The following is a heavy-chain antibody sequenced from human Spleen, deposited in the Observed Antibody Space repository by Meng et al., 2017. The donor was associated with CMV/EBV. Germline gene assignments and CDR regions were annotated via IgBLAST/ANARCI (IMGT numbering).Heavy chain of an antibody. CDR3: ARDWSGSDDY. J-gene: IGHJ4*02. Sequence: GESLKISCAASGFTVSSNYMSWVRQAPGKGLEWVSVIYSGGSTYYADSVKGRFTISRDIPKNTLYLQMSSLRPEDTAVYYCARDWSGSDDYWGQGTLVTVSS. D-gene: IGHD1-26*01. V-gene: IGHV3-66*02. CDR1: GFTVSSNY. CDR2: IYSGGST.